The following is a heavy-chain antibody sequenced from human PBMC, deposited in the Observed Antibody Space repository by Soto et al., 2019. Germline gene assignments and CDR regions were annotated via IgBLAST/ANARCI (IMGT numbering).Heavy chain of an antibody. V-gene: IGHV1-3*01. D-gene: IGHD6-6*01. CDR1: GYTFTSYA. CDR2: INAGNGNT. CDR3: ATNLGGSSSLLGFYYYYYMDV. J-gene: IGHJ6*03. Sequence: GASVKVSCKASGYTFTSYAMHWVRQAPGQRLEWMGWINAGNGNTKYSQKFQGRVTITRDTSASTAYMELSSLRSEDTAVYYCATNLGGSSSLLGFYYYYYMDVWGKGTTVTVSS.